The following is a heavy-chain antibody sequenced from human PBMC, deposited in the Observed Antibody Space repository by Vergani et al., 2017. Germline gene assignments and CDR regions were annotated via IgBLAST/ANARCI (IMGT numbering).Heavy chain of an antibody. J-gene: IGHJ4*02. CDR2: SNAGNGNT. CDR3: ARCHPQLGDAFDI. CDR1: GYTFTSYA. V-gene: IGHV1-3*02. D-gene: IGHD5-18*01. Sequence: QVQLVQSGAEVKKPGASVKVTCKASGYTFTSYAMHWVRQAPGQRLEWMGWSNAGNGNTKYSQEFQGRVTITRYTSARTGYMELSSLRSEYMAVYYCARCHPQLGDAFDIWGQGTLVTVSS.